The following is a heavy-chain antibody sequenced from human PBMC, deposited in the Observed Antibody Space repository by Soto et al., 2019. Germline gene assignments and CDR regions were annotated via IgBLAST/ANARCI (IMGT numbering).Heavy chain of an antibody. CDR2: IYPGDSDT. J-gene: IGHJ6*02. CDR1: GYTFTNYW. V-gene: IGHV5-51*01. Sequence: GESLKISCKGSGYTFTNYWIGWVRQMPGKALEWMGIIYPGDSDTKYNPSFQGQVTISADKSITTTYLQWSSLKASDTAIYYCEASIFYYGIGVWGQGTTVTVSS. CDR3: EASIFYYGIGV.